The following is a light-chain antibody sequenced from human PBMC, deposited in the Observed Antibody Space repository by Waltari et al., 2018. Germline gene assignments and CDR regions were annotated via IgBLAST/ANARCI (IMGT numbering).Light chain of an antibody. CDR1: RANIGGNN. V-gene: IGLV1-47*01. CDR3: AAWDGSLSGWV. J-gene: IGLJ3*02. CDR2: RTN. Sequence: QSALTQPPSTSGTPGQRVTISCSGTRANIGGNNVFWYQQLPGSAPKRLIYRTNPRPSGVPDRFSGSRSGTSGSLAISGLRSEDEADYYGAAWDGSLSGWVFGGGTKLTVL.